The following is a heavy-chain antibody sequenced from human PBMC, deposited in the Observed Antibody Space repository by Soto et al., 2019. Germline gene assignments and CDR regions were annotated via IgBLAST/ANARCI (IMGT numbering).Heavy chain of an antibody. Sequence: EVQLVESGGGLVKPGGSLRLSCAASGFTFSSHSMNWVRQAPGKGLAWVSSISSSSTYIYYADSVKGRFTISRENAKNSLSLQMNSLRAEDTAVYYCASHRRDSSGYWYYFDYWGQGTLVTVSS. J-gene: IGHJ4*02. D-gene: IGHD3-22*01. CDR2: ISSSSTYI. V-gene: IGHV3-21*01. CDR1: GFTFSSHS. CDR3: ASHRRDSSGYWYYFDY.